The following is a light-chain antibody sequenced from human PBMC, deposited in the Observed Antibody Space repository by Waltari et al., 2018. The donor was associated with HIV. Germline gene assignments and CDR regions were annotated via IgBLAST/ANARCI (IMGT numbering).Light chain of an antibody. CDR3: QAWDTAAHVV. Sequence: SYDLTQPPSVSLFPGQTARITCSGYATGRKYVYWDRQKTVQSPVQVVYQDNKRPSGIPERFSASNSGNRATLTSSGTQALDEADYYCQAWDTAAHVVFGGGTKLTVL. CDR1: ATGRKY. V-gene: IGLV3-1*01. CDR2: QDN. J-gene: IGLJ2*01.